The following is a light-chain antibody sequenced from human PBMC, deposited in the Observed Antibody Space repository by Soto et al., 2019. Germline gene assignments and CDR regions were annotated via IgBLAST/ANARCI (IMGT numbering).Light chain of an antibody. CDR3: QQYGSSSYT. V-gene: IGKV3-20*01. Sequence: EIVLTQSPGTLSLSPGERATLSCRASQSIASSYLTWYQHKPGQARRLLIYGASSRATGIPDRFSGSGSGTDFTLTISRLEPEDFAVYYCQQYGSSSYTFGQGTQLEIK. CDR2: GAS. CDR1: QSIASSY. J-gene: IGKJ2*01.